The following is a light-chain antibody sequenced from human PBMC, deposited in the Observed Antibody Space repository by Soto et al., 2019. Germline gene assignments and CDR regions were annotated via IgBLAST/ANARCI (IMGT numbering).Light chain of an antibody. CDR1: NIGSKR. Sequence: SYELTQPPSVSVAPGQTARITCGGNNIGSKRVHWYQQKPGQAPVLVVYDDSDRPSGIPERFSGSNSGNTATLPISRVEAGDEADYYCQVWDSSSDHVVFGGGTKVTVL. CDR3: QVWDSSSDHVV. J-gene: IGLJ2*01. CDR2: DDS. V-gene: IGLV3-21*02.